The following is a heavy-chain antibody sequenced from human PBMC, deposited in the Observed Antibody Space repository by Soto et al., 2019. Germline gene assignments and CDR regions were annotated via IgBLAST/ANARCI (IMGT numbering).Heavy chain of an antibody. CDR1: GYTFTSYG. D-gene: IGHD6-19*01. CDR2: ISAYNGNT. V-gene: IGHV1-18*01. J-gene: IGHJ4*02. CDR3: AREWETGAGYSSGWYWSY. Sequence: ASVKVSCKASGYTFTSYGISWVRQAPGQGLEWMGWISAYNGNTNYAQKLQGRVTMTTDTSTSTAYMELRSLRSDDTAVYYCAREWETGAGYSSGWYWSYWGQGTLVTVSS.